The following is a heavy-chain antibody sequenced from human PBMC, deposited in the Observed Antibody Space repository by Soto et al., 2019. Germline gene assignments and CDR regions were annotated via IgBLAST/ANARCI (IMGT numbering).Heavy chain of an antibody. D-gene: IGHD6-19*01. Sequence: EVQLVESGGGLVQPGGSLRLSCAASGFTVSSNFMNWFRQAPGKGLEWVSVIYSDGSTYYADSVKGRFTISRDNSKNTLYLQMNSLRAEDTAVYYCARSSGWNRFDYWGQGTLVTVSS. CDR2: IYSDGST. CDR3: ARSSGWNRFDY. CDR1: GFTVSSNF. J-gene: IGHJ4*02. V-gene: IGHV3-66*01.